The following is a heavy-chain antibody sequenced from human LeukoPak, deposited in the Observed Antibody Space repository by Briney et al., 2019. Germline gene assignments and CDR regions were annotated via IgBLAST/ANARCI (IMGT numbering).Heavy chain of an antibody. Sequence: GGSLRLSCAASGFTFTFSTSGMHLVRQAPGKGLEWVSVISATATYYADSVKGRFTISRDTSRNTLYLQMNSLRADDTAVYYCAKGQGSGSYPFDYWGQGTLVTVSS. D-gene: IGHD3-16*02. V-gene: IGHV3-23*01. CDR1: GFTFTFSTSG. CDR2: ISATAT. J-gene: IGHJ4*02. CDR3: AKGQGSGSYPFDY.